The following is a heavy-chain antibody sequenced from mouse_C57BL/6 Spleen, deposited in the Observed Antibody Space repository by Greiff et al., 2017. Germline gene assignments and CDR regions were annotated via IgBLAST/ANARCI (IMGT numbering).Heavy chain of an antibody. V-gene: IGHV2-2*01. CDR3: ARGDSTRWYFDV. D-gene: IGHD2-5*01. Sequence: QVHVKQPGPGLVQPSPSLSITCTASGFSLTSYGVHWVRQSPGKGLEWLGVIWGGGSTDYNAAFISRLSISKDNSKSQVSLIMNSLQADVTAIYYCARGDSTRWYFDVWGTGTTVTVSS. CDR2: IWGGGST. J-gene: IGHJ1*03. CDR1: GFSLTSYG.